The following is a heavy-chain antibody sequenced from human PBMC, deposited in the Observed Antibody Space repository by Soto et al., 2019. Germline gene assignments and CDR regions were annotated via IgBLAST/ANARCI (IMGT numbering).Heavy chain of an antibody. CDR1: GFSLSTSGVG. V-gene: IGHV2-5*02. J-gene: IGHJ6*03. Sequence: QITLKESGPTLVKPTQTLTLTCTFSGFSLSTSGVGVGWIRQPPGKALEWLALIYWDDDKRYSPSLKSRLTITKDNSKNQVVLTMTNMDPVDTATYYCAHITYTIVGVVVNYYYYYMDVWGKGTTVTVSS. CDR2: IYWDDDK. CDR3: AHITYTIVGVVVNYYYYYMDV. D-gene: IGHD3-3*01.